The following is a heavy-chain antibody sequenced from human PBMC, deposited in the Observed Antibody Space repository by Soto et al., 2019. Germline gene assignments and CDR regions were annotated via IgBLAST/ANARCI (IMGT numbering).Heavy chain of an antibody. CDR3: ARDGVGPHGMDV. D-gene: IGHD2-8*01. J-gene: IGHJ6*02. CDR2: IYTSGNT. V-gene: IGHV4-4*07. CDR1: GASVTSYY. Sequence: QVQLQGSDPRLLKPSETLSLTCTVSGASVTSYYWSWIRQPAGKGLDWIGRIYTSGNTDYNPSLKTRVTLSLETSQNQVSLKLSSVTAACTAIYYCARDGVGPHGMDVWGQGTTVTVSS.